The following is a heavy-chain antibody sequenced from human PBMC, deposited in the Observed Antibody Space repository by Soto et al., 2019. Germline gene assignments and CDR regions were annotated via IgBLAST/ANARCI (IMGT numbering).Heavy chain of an antibody. V-gene: IGHV4-31*03. J-gene: IGHJ4*02. D-gene: IGHD1-26*01. Sequence: QVQLQESGPGLVKPSQTLSLTCTVSGGSISSGGYYWSWIRQHPGKGLEWIGYIYYSGSTYYNPFLKSRVTISVDTSKNQFSLKLSSVTAADTAVYYCARHSIVGARLFDYWGQGTLVTVSS. CDR3: ARHSIVGARLFDY. CDR1: GGSISSGGYY. CDR2: IYYSGST.